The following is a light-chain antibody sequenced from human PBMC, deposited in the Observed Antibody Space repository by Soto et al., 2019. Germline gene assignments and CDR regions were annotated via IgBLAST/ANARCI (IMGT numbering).Light chain of an antibody. Sequence: DIQMTQSPSSLSASVGDRVTITCRASQSISNYLNWYQQKPGKAPKLLIYAASSLQSGVPSRFSGSGSGTDFTLTISSLQAEDVAVYYCQQYYSTPRTFGQGTKVDI. CDR2: AAS. J-gene: IGKJ1*01. V-gene: IGKV1-39*01. CDR1: QSISNY. CDR3: QQYYSTPRT.